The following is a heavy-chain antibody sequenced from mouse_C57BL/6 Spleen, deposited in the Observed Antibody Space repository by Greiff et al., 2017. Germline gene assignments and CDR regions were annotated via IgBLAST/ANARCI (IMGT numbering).Heavy chain of an antibody. D-gene: IGHD3-2*02. V-gene: IGHV1-15*01. CDR1: GYTFTDYE. Sequence: QVQLQQSGAELVRPGASVTLSCKASGYTFTDYEMHWVKQTPVHGLEWIGAIDPETGGTAYNQKFKGKAILTADKSSSTAYMELRSLTSEDSAVYYCTRERLSFFAYWGQGTLVTVSA. CDR3: TRERLSFFAY. CDR2: IDPETGGT. J-gene: IGHJ3*01.